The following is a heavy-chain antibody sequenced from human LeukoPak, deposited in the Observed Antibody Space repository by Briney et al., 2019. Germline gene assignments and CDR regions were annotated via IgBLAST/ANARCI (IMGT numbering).Heavy chain of an antibody. J-gene: IGHJ4*02. CDR3: AREDGSSWYEGLGFDY. V-gene: IGHV1-69*05. CDR1: GGTFSSYA. D-gene: IGHD6-13*01. CDR2: IIPIFGTA. Sequence: SVKVSCKASGGTFSSYAISWVRQAPGQGLEWMGGIIPIFGTANYAQKFQGRVTITTDESTSTAYMELSSLRSEDTAVYYCAREDGSSWYEGLGFDYWGQGTLVTVSS.